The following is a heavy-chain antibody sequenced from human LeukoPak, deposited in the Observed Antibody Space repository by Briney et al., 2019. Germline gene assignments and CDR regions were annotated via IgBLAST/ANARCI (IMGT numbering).Heavy chain of an antibody. Sequence: GGSLRLSCAASGFTFSSYAMSWVRQAPGKGLEWVSAISGSGGSTYYADSVKGRFTISRDNSRNTLYLQMNSLRAEDTAVYYCAKQRSGWYSMAFDYWGQGTLVTVSS. J-gene: IGHJ4*02. CDR1: GFTFSSYA. CDR3: AKQRSGWYSMAFDY. D-gene: IGHD6-19*01. V-gene: IGHV3-23*01. CDR2: ISGSGGST.